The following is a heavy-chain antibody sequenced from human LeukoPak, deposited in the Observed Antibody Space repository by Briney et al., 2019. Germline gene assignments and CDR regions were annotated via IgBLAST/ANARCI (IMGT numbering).Heavy chain of an antibody. CDR1: GFTFSSYA. V-gene: IGHV3-23*01. Sequence: GGSLRLSCAASGFTFSSYAMSWVRQAPGTGLEWVSAISGSGDSTYYADSVKGRFSISRDNSKNTLYLQMNSLRAEDTAVYYCAKSPMITVTTGHYEAFDIWGQGTMVTVSS. D-gene: IGHD4-11*01. CDR3: AKSPMITVTTGHYEAFDI. CDR2: ISGSGDST. J-gene: IGHJ3*02.